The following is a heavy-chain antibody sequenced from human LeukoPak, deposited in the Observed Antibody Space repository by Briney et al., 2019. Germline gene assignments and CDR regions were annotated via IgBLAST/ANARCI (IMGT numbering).Heavy chain of an antibody. CDR2: ISGSTGNT. CDR3: ARVGYSYGQHFDY. Sequence: GGSLRLSCAASGFTFSSYAMSWVRQAPGKGLEWVSSISGSTGNTYYADSVKGRFTISRDTSKNTLYLQMNSLRAEDTAVYYCARVGYSYGQHFDYWGQGTLVTVSS. D-gene: IGHD5-18*01. V-gene: IGHV3-23*01. J-gene: IGHJ4*02. CDR1: GFTFSSYA.